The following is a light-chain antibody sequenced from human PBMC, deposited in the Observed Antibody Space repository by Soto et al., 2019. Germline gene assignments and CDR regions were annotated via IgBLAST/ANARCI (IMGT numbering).Light chain of an antibody. CDR1: QTISTF. J-gene: IGKJ4*01. CDR3: QQSFSAPLT. Sequence: DIQMTQSPASLSASVGDRVTISCRASQTISTFLNWYQQKPGKAPKPLIYTASSLQVGFPSRFSGSGSGTDFTLTINSLQPEDFATYYCQQSFSAPLTFGGGTKVDIK. CDR2: TAS. V-gene: IGKV1-39*01.